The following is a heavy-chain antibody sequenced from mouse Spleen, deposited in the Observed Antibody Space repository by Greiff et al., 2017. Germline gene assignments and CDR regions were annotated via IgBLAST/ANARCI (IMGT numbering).Heavy chain of an antibody. Sequence: VQGVESGPGLVAPSQSLSITCTVSGFSLTSYDISWIRQPPGKGLEWLGVIWTGGGTNYNSAFMSRLSISKDNSKSQVFLKMNSLQTDDTAIYYCVSLYPYAMDYWGQGTSVTVSS. CDR2: IWTGGGT. D-gene: IGHD2-1*01. CDR3: VSLYPYAMDY. J-gene: IGHJ4*01. V-gene: IGHV2-9-2*01. CDR1: GFSLTSYD.